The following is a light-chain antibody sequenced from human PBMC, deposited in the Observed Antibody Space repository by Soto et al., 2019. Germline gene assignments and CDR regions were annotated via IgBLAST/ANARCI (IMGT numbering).Light chain of an antibody. V-gene: IGLV2-14*01. Sequence: QSALTQPASVSGSPGQSITISCTGTSSDVGGYDYVSWYQLHPGKAPKLMVFEVNNRPSGVSYRFSGSKSGNTASLTISGLQAEDEGDYYCSAYTARSTLVFGGGTK. CDR3: SAYTARSTLV. J-gene: IGLJ3*02. CDR2: EVN. CDR1: SSDVGGYDY.